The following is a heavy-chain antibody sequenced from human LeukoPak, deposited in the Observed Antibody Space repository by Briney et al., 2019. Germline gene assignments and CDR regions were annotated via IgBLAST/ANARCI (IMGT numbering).Heavy chain of an antibody. V-gene: IGHV3-20*04. CDR1: GFTFYDYG. CDR2: INRNGGST. Sequence: PGGSLRLSCEGSGFTFYDYGMSWVRQPPGKGLEWVSGINRNGGSTDYADSVKGRFTISRDNAKNSHFLQMSSLRVDDTALYYCARGFRNGPFDCWGQGTLVTVSS. CDR3: ARGFRNGPFDC. J-gene: IGHJ4*02. D-gene: IGHD2-8*01.